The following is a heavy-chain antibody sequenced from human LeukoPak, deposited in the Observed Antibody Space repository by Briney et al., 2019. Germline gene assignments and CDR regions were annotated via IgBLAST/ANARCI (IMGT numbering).Heavy chain of an antibody. CDR1: GGSISSGGYS. CDR3: ARVLAAAGNNWFDP. J-gene: IGHJ5*02. D-gene: IGHD6-13*01. CDR2: MYYTGNT. Sequence: SGTLSLTCAVSGGSISSGGYSWSWIRQPPGKGLEWIAYMYYTGNTYYNPSLKSRVTISVDTSKNQFSLKLSSVTAADTAMYYCARVLAAAGNNWFDPWGQGTLVTVSS. V-gene: IGHV4-30-4*07.